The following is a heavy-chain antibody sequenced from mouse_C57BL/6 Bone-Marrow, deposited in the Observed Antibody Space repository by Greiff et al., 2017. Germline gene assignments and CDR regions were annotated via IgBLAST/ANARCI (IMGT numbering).Heavy chain of an antibody. CDR2: IDPSDSYT. CDR3: ASMVTTEYYAMDY. CDR1: GYTFTSYW. J-gene: IGHJ4*01. D-gene: IGHD2-2*01. Sequence: VQLQQPGAELVMPGASVKLSCKASGYTFTSYWMHWVKQRPGQGLEWIGEIDPSDSYTNSNQKFKGKSTLTVDKSSSTAYMQLSSLTSEDSAVYYCASMVTTEYYAMDYWGQGTSVTVSS. V-gene: IGHV1-69*01.